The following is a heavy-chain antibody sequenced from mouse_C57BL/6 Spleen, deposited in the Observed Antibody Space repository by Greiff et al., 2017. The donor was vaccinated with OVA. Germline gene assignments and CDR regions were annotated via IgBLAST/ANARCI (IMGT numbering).Heavy chain of an antibody. J-gene: IGHJ4*01. D-gene: IGHD3-2*02. CDR1: GYAFSSSW. Sequence: QVQLQQSGPELVKPGASVKISCKASGYAFSSSWMNWVKQRPGTGLEWIGRIYPGDGDTNYNGKFKGKATLTADKSSCTAYMQLSSLTSEDSSVYFCARRWTAQATSSDYWGQGTSVTVAS. V-gene: IGHV1-82*01. CDR2: IYPGDGDT. CDR3: ARRWTAQATSSDY.